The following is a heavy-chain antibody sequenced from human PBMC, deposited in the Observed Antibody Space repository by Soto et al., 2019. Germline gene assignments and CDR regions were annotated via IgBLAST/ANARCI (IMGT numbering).Heavy chain of an antibody. CDR3: AKLQAYSYGPGAYFDY. D-gene: IGHD5-18*01. Sequence: VQLVQSGAEVKKPGASVKVSCKASGYTFSSYAMSWVRQAPGKGLEWVSAISGSGGSTDYVDSVKGRFTISRDNSKNTLYLQMNSLRAEDTAVYYCAKLQAYSYGPGAYFDYWGQGTLVTVSS. CDR1: GYTFSSYA. J-gene: IGHJ4*02. V-gene: IGHV3-23*04. CDR2: ISGSGGST.